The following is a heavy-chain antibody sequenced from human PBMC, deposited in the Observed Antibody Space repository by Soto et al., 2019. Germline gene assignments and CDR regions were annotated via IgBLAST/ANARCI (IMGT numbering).Heavy chain of an antibody. Sequence: SETLSLTCTVSGGSISGYYWNWIRQPPGKGLEWIGYINYSGSTKYNPSLKSRVTMSVDTSKNQLSLKLSSITAADTAVYYCARDNEGADYWGPGTLVTVSS. CDR3: ARDNEGADY. D-gene: IGHD1-1*01. J-gene: IGHJ4*02. V-gene: IGHV4-59*01. CDR1: GGSISGYY. CDR2: INYSGST.